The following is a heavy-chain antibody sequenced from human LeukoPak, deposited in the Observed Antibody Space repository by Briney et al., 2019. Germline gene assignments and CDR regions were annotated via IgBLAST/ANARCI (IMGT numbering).Heavy chain of an antibody. J-gene: IGHJ4*02. CDR1: GYTFTGYY. CDR3: ARVPGPAAQIDY. V-gene: IGHV1-2*02. D-gene: IGHD2-15*01. Sequence: ASVKVSCKASGYTFTGYYMHWVRQAPGQGLEWMGWINPNSGGTNYAQKFQGRVTMTRDTSISTAYMELSRLRSDDTAVYYCARVPGPAAQIDYWGQGTLVTVSS. CDR2: INPNSGGT.